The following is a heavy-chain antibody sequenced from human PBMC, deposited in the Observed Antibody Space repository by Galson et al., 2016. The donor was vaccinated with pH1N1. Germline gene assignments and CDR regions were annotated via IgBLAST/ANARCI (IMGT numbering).Heavy chain of an antibody. D-gene: IGHD3-22*01. CDR1: GGTFGSYG. CDR2: INPMGGINPIFKTS. J-gene: IGHJ4*02. CDR3: AKDRYFDTSGYYFESYY. Sequence: GGTFGSYGISWVRQAPGQGLEWMGGINPMGGINPIFKTSSYAQKFQGRVTITADESMSTAYMELRSLRSEDTAIYYCAKDRYFDTSGYYFESYYWGQGTLVTVSS. V-gene: IGHV1-69*19.